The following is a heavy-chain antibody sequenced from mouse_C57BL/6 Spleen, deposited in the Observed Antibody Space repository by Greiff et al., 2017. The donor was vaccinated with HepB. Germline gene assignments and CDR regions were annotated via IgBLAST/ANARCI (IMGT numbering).Heavy chain of an antibody. CDR3: ARGKGYDWFAY. V-gene: IGHV1-18*01. J-gene: IGHJ3*01. Sequence: VQLKQSGPELVKPGASVKIPCKASGYTFTDYNMDWVKQSHGKSLEWIGDINPNNGGTIYNQKFKGKATLTVDKSSSTAYMELRSLTSEDTAVYYCARGKGYDWFAYWGQGTLVTVSA. CDR1: GYTFTDYN. D-gene: IGHD2-2*01. CDR2: INPNNGGT.